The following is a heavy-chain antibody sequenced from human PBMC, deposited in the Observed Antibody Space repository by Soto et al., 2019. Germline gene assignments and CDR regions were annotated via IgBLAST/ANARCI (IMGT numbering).Heavy chain of an antibody. CDR1: GSIFIGYG. Sequence: GGSLRLSCVVPGSIFIGYGMHWVRQAPGKGLEWVAVIWHDGSEIYYADSVKGRFTISRDNSKNTLYLQMSSLRAEDMAVYYFFLAASRGRSWFVFWGPGTLVTVFS. V-gene: IGHV3-30*02. J-gene: IGHJ5*01. D-gene: IGHD6-25*01. CDR2: IWHDGSEI. CDR3: FLAASRGRSWFVF.